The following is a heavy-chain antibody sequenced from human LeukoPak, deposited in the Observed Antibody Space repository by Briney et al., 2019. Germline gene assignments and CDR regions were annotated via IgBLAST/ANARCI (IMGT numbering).Heavy chain of an antibody. CDR1: GGSITNYY. CDR3: ARREWLVPENWFDP. J-gene: IGHJ5*02. D-gene: IGHD6-19*01. Sequence: SETLSLTCTVSGGSITNYYWSWIRQPAGKGLEWIGRIYTNEITNYNPSLKSRVTMSVDTSKNQFSLNLSSVTAADTAVYYCARREWLVPENWFDPWGQGTLVTVSS. CDR2: IYTNEIT. V-gene: IGHV4-4*07.